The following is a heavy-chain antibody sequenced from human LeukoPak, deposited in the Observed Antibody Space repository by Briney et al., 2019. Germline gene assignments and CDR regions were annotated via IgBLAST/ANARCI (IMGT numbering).Heavy chain of an antibody. J-gene: IGHJ4*02. CDR1: GASISIYY. CDR3: ARGVSSGYYSVYYFDY. CDR2: IYSSGST. Sequence: SETLSLTCTVSGASISIYYWSWIRQPAGKGLEWIGRIYSSGSTNYNPSLKSRVTMSVDTSKNQFSLKLTSVTAADTAVYYCARGVSSGYYSVYYFDYWGQGTLVTVSS. V-gene: IGHV4-4*07. D-gene: IGHD3-22*01.